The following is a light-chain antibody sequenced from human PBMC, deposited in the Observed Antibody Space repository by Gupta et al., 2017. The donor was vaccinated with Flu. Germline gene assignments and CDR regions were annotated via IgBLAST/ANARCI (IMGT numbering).Light chain of an antibody. CDR1: QDINNY. Sequence: EIQMTQSPSSLSASVGDRVTITCQASQDINNYLNWYQQKPGKAPRLLIYDASNLETGVPSRFSGSGYGTHFTFTISSRQPEDIATYYCQQYYNVPPITFGQGTRLDIK. J-gene: IGKJ5*01. V-gene: IGKV1-33*01. CDR3: QQYYNVPPIT. CDR2: DAS.